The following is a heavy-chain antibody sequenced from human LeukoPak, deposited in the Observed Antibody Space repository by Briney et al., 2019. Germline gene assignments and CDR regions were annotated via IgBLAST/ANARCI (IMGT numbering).Heavy chain of an antibody. J-gene: IGHJ6*03. CDR1: GYTFTSYD. V-gene: IGHV1-8*03. CDR3: AREGVTTVTTGYTDV. CDR2: MNPNSGNT. D-gene: IGHD4-11*01. Sequence: ASVKVSCKASGYTFTSYDINWVRQATGQGLEWMGWMNPNSGNTGYAQKFQGRVTITRNTSISTAYMELSSLRSEDTAVYYCAREGVTTVTTGYTDVWGKGTTVTVSS.